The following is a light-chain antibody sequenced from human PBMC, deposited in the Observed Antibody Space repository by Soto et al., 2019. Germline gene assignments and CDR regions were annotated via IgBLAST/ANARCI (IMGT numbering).Light chain of an antibody. Sequence: QSVLTQPPSVSGAPGQRVTISCTGRRYNIRAGYDVHGYQQLPGTAPKLLIYDNINRPSGVPDRFSGSKSGASASLAITGLQAEDEADYYCQSYDTSLSVCVFGGGTKLIVL. J-gene: IGLJ3*02. CDR1: RYNIRAGYD. V-gene: IGLV1-40*01. CDR2: DNI. CDR3: QSYDTSLSVCV.